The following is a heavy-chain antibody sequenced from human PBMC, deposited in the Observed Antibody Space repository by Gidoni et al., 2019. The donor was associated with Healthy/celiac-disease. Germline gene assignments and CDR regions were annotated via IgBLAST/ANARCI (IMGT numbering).Heavy chain of an antibody. D-gene: IGHD2-2*01. CDR1: GFTFSSYA. CDR3: ARDDCSSTNCGSNYYYYGMDV. Sequence: QVQLVESGGGVVQPGRSLRLSCAASGFTFSSYAMHWVRQAPGKGLEWVAVISYDGSNKYYADSVKGRFTISRDNSKNTLYLQMNSLRAEDTAVYYCARDDCSSTNCGSNYYYYGMDVWGQGTTVTVSS. V-gene: IGHV3-30*04. CDR2: ISYDGSNK. J-gene: IGHJ6*02.